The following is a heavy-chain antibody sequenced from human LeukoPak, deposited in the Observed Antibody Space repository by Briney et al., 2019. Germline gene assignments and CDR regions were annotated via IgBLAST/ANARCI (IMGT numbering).Heavy chain of an antibody. CDR2: IYSGGSA. D-gene: IGHD6-13*01. CDR1: GFTVSSNY. J-gene: IGHJ4*02. Sequence: GGSLRLSCAASGFTVSSNYMSWVRQAPGKGLEWVSVIYSGGSAYYADSVKGRFTISRDNSKSTLYLQFNSLRAEDTAVYYCAKLRSSNWFFDYWGQGTLVTVSS. V-gene: IGHV3-53*01. CDR3: AKLRSSNWFFDY.